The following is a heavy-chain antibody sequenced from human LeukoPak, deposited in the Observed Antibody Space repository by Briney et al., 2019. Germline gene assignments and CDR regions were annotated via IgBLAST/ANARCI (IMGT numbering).Heavy chain of an antibody. D-gene: IGHD2-8*01. CDR3: TRRYCTNGVCYPLEF. V-gene: IGHV3-53*01. CDR1: GFTVSSNY. Sequence: GGSLRLSCAASGFTVSSNYMSWVRQAPGKGLEWVSVIYSGGSTYYADSVKGRFTISRDNSKNTLYLQMNSLRAEDTAVYYCTRRYCTNGVCYPLEFWGQGALVTVSS. CDR2: IYSGGST. J-gene: IGHJ4*02.